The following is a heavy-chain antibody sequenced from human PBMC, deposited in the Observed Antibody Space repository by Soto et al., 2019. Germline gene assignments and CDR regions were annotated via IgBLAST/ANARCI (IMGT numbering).Heavy chain of an antibody. Sequence: PSETLSLTCAVYGGSFSGYYWRWIRQPPGKGLEWIGEINHSGSTNYNPSLKSRVTISVDTSKNQFSLKLSSVTAADTAVYYCARGPRMTGRQNYYYGMDVWGQGTTVT. CDR1: GGSFSGYY. D-gene: IGHD3-9*01. V-gene: IGHV4-34*01. CDR3: ARGPRMTGRQNYYYGMDV. J-gene: IGHJ6*02. CDR2: INHSGST.